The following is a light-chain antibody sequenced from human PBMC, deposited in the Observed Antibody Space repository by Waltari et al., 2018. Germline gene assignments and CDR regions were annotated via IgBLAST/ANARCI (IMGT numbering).Light chain of an antibody. V-gene: IGKV1-39*01. CDR3: QQSYTLPYT. J-gene: IGKJ2*01. CDR2: DAY. CDR1: QTISHS. Sequence: DIQMTQSPSPLSASVGDRVTITCRASQTISHSLNCYQHKPCNAPRILISDAYTLQNGVPSRFSGRGSGTEFTLAISRLQPEDFATYYCQQSYTLPYTFGQGTQLDI.